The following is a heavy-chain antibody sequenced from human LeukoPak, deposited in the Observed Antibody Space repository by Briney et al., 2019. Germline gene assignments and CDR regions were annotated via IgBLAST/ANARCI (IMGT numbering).Heavy chain of an antibody. CDR3: ARDGDRYCSGGSCYAFDI. CDR1: GFTFSSYS. Sequence: GGSLRLSCGASGFTFSSYSMNWVRQAPGKGLEWVSSISSSSSYIYYADSVKGRFTISRDNAKNSLYLQMNSLRAGDTAVYYCARDGDRYCSGGSCYAFDIWGQGTMVTVSS. V-gene: IGHV3-21*01. J-gene: IGHJ3*02. D-gene: IGHD2-15*01. CDR2: ISSSSSYI.